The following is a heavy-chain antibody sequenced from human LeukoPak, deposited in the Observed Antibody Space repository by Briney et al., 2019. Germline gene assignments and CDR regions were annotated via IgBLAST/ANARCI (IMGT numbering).Heavy chain of an antibody. D-gene: IGHD3-22*01. J-gene: IGHJ6*02. CDR3: ARRPGSSAYPHYFGMDV. Sequence: PSETLSLTCAVYGGSFSGYYWSWIRQPPGKGLEWIGEINHSGSANYNPSLKSRVTISVDTSKNQFSLKLSSVTAADTAVYYCARRPGSSAYPHYFGMDVWGQGTSVTVSS. V-gene: IGHV4-34*01. CDR1: GGSFSGYY. CDR2: INHSGSA.